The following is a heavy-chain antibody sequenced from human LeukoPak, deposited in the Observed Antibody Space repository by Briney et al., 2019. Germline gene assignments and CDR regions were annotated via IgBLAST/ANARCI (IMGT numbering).Heavy chain of an antibody. CDR2: IKQDGSEK. D-gene: IGHD1-1*01. Sequence: GGSLRLSCAASGFTFSSYWMSWVRQAPGKGLEWVANIKQDGSEKYYVDSVKGRFTISRDNAKNSLFLQMNSLRAEDTAIYYCARSLTTLTYEGYWGQGTLVTVSS. CDR1: GFTFSSYW. J-gene: IGHJ4*02. V-gene: IGHV3-7*01. CDR3: ARSLTTLTYEGY.